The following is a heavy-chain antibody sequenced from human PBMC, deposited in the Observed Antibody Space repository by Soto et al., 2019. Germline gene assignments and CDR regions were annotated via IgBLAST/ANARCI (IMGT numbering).Heavy chain of an antibody. CDR3: ARMDCSGGSCYSPDAFDI. CDR2: IIPILGIA. V-gene: IGHV1-69*02. CDR1: GGTFSSYT. J-gene: IGHJ3*02. D-gene: IGHD2-15*01. Sequence: ASLKVSCKASGGTFSSYTISWVRQAPGQGLEWMGRIIPILGIANYAQKFQGRVTITADKSTSTAYMELSSLRSEDTAVYYCARMDCSGGSCYSPDAFDIWGQGTMVTVS.